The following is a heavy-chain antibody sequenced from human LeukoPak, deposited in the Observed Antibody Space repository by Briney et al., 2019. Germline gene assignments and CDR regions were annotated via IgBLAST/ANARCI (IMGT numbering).Heavy chain of an antibody. CDR1: GFTFDNYA. CDR2: ISWNSGSI. D-gene: IGHD1-26*01. V-gene: IGHV3-9*01. CDR3: STGSYYADYYYYYYMDV. J-gene: IGHJ6*03. Sequence: GGSLRLSCAASGFTFDNYAMHWVRQAPGKGLEWVSGISWNSGSIGYADSVKGRFTISRDNAKNSLYLQMNSLKTEDTAVYYCSTGSYYADYYYYYYMDVWGKGTTVTVSS.